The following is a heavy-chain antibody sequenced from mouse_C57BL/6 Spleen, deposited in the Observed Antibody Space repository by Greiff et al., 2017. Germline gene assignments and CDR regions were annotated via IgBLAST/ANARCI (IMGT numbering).Heavy chain of an antibody. CDR1: GFNIKDYY. CDR3: TKWLLRLGYAMDY. D-gene: IGHD2-3*01. V-gene: IGHV14-1*01. Sequence: EVQLQQSGAELVRPGASVKLSCTASGFNIKDYYMHWVKQRPEQGLVWIGRIDPEDGDTEYAPKFQGKATMTADTSSNTAYLQLSSLTSEDTAVYYCTKWLLRLGYAMDYWGQGTSVTVSS. CDR2: IDPEDGDT. J-gene: IGHJ4*01.